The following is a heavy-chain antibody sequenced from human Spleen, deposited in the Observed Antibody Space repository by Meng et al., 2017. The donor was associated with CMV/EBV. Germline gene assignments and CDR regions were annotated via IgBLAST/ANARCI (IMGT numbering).Heavy chain of an antibody. CDR3: ARDQEYSESQFLEPGFDP. V-gene: IGHV3-21*01. CDR2: ISSSSRYI. Sequence: GGSLRLSCAASGFTFSSYRMNWVRQAPGKGLEWVSSISSSSRYIYYADSVKGRFTISRDNAKNSLYLQMNSLRVDDTAVYYCARDQEYSESQFLEPGFDPWGQGTLVTVSS. J-gene: IGHJ5*02. D-gene: IGHD1-26*01. CDR1: GFTFSSYR.